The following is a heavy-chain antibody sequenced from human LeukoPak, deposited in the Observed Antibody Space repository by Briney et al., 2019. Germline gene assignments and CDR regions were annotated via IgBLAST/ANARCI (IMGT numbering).Heavy chain of an antibody. CDR1: GFTFSSYS. Sequence: GGSLRLSCAASGFTFSSYSMNWVRQAPGKGLEWVSYISSSSSTIYYADSVKGRFTISRDNAKYSLYLQMNSLRAEDTAVYYCARYLRTENTFDIWGQGTMVTVSS. J-gene: IGHJ3*02. D-gene: IGHD2-8*02. CDR2: ISSSSSTI. CDR3: ARYLRTENTFDI. V-gene: IGHV3-48*04.